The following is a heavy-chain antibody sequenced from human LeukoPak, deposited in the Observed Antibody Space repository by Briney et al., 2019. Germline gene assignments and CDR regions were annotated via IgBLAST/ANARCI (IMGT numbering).Heavy chain of an antibody. CDR1: GFTFSSLG. Sequence: PGGSLRLSCSASGFTFSSLGMHWVRQAPGKGLEHASTIGSDGDSTYYADSAKDRFTISRDNSKNALYLQMTSLRPEDSAVYYCVSPVFINYWGQGTLVTVSS. J-gene: IGHJ4*01. V-gene: IGHV3-64D*06. CDR3: VSPVFINY. CDR2: IGSDGDST. D-gene: IGHD1-14*01.